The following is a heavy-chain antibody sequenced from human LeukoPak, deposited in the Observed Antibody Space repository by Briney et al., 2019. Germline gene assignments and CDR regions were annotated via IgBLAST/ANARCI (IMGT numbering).Heavy chain of an antibody. V-gene: IGHV3-30*02. J-gene: IGHJ3*02. CDR1: GFTFSSYG. CDR3: AKVNSSGWSGGDAFDI. D-gene: IGHD6-19*01. Sequence: GGSLRLSCAASGFTFSSYGMHWVRQAPGKGLEWVAFIRYDGSNKYYADSVKGRFTISRDNSKNTLYLQMNSLRAEDTAVYYCAKVNSSGWSGGDAFDIWGQGTMVTVSS. CDR2: IRYDGSNK.